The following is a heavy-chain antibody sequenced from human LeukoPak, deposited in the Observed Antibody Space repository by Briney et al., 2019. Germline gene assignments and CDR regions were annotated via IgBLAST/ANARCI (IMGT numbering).Heavy chain of an antibody. CDR2: INPNSGGT. Sequence: ASVKVSCKTSGYTFTDYYMHWVRQAPGQGLEWMGWINPNSGGTNYAQKFYARVTMTRNTSISTAYMELSSLRSDDTAVYYCASGYDILTGYFAYWGQGTLVTVSS. J-gene: IGHJ4*02. CDR1: GYTFTDYY. V-gene: IGHV1-2*02. CDR3: ASGYDILTGYFAY. D-gene: IGHD3-9*01.